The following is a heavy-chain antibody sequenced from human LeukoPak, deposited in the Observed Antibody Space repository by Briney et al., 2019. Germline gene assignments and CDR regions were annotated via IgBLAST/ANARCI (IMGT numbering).Heavy chain of an antibody. CDR3: SRDSGYCSGGSCWYFDF. CDR2: INPNSGGT. J-gene: IGHJ4*02. CDR1: GYTFTGYY. V-gene: IGHV1-2*02. D-gene: IGHD2-15*01. Sequence: GASVKVSCKASGYTFTGYYMPWVRQAPGQGLEWMGWINPNSGGTNYAQKFQGRVTMTRDTSMSTAYMELSRLRSDDTAVYYCSRDSGYCSGGSCWYFDFWGQGTLVTVSA.